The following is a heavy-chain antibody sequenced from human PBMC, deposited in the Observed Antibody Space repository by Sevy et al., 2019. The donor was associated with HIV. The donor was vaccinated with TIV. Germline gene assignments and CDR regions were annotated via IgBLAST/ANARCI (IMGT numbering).Heavy chain of an antibody. V-gene: IGHV1-69*13. D-gene: IGHD3-10*01. J-gene: IGHJ5*02. CDR1: GGTFSSYA. CDR2: IIPIFGTA. CDR3: SITMVRGVTYNWFDP. Sequence: ASVKVSCKASGGTFSSYAISWVRQAPGQGLEWMGGIIPIFGTANYAQEFQGRVTITADESTSTAYMELSSLRSEDTAVYYCSITMVRGVTYNWFDPWGQGTLVTVSS.